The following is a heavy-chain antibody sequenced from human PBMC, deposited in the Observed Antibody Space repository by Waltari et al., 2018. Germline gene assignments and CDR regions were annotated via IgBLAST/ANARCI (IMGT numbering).Heavy chain of an antibody. J-gene: IGHJ4*02. D-gene: IGHD6-13*01. Sequence: QVQLVQSGAEVKKPGSSVKVSCKASGGTFSSYAISWVRQAPGQGLAWMGGIIPILGTANYAQKFQGRVTITADESTSTAYMELSSLRSEDTAVYYCARARFKGIAAAGRFDYWGQGTLVTVSS. CDR3: ARARFKGIAAAGRFDY. CDR2: IIPILGTA. CDR1: GGTFSSYA. V-gene: IGHV1-69*13.